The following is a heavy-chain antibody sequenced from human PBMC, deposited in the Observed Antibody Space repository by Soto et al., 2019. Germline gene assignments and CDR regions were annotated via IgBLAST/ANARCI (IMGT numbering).Heavy chain of an antibody. V-gene: IGHV1-69*13. J-gene: IGHJ6*02. Sequence: GASVKVSCEACGGTFSSYAISWVRQAPGQGFEWMGGIIPIFGTANYAQKFQGRVTITADESTSTAYMELSSLRSEDTAVYYCARPKSGAYYYYYYGMDVWGQGTTVTVSS. D-gene: IGHD7-27*01. CDR1: GGTFSSYA. CDR3: ARPKSGAYYYYYYGMDV. CDR2: IIPIFGTA.